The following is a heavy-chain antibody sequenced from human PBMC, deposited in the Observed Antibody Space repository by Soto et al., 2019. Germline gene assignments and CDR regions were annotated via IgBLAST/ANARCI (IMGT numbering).Heavy chain of an antibody. V-gene: IGHV1-2*02. J-gene: IGHJ5*02. Sequence: ASVKVSCKASGYTFTGYYMHWVRQAPGQGLDWMGWINPNSGGTNYAQKFQGRVTMTRDTSISTAYMELSRLRSDDTAVYYCARAESIYWSSPSCYTRWFDPWGQGTLVTVSP. CDR1: GYTFTGYY. CDR2: INPNSGGT. CDR3: ARAESIYWSSPSCYTRWFDP. D-gene: IGHD2-2*02.